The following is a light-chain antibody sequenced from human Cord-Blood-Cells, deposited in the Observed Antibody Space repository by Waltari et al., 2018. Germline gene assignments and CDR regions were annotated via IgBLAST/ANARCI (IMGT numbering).Light chain of an antibody. V-gene: IGKV3-11*01. CDR1: QSVSSY. J-gene: IGKJ4*01. Sequence: EIVLTQSPATLSLSPGERETLSCRASQSVSSYLAWYQQKPGQAPRLLIYDASNRATGIPAMFSGSGSGTDFTLTISSLEPEDFAVYYCQQRSNWPPALTFGGGTKVEIK. CDR3: QQRSNWPPALT. CDR2: DAS.